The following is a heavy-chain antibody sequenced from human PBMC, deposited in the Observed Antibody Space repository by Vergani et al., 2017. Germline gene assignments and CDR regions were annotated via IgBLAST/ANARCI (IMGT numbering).Heavy chain of an antibody. J-gene: IGHJ4*02. D-gene: IGHD2-8*02. CDR2: ISYSGNT. V-gene: IGHV4-34*01. CDR3: ARLVFGDSYFDD. CDR1: GGSFSGYY. Sequence: QVQLQQWGAGLLKPSETLSLTCAVYGGSFSGYYWGWIRLTPGKGLEWIGSISYSGNTLHNPSLKSRVTISVDTSKSQFSLLLSSVTAADTALYYCARLVFGDSYFDDWGQGTLVTVSS.